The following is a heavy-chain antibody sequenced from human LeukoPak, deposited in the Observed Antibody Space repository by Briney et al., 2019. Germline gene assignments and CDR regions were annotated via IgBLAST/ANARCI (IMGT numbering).Heavy chain of an antibody. J-gene: IGHJ6*03. Sequence: SETLSLTCTVSGGSISSSSYYWGWIRQPPGKGLEWIGSIYYSGSTYYNPPLKSRVTISVDTSKNQFSLKLSSVTAADTAVYYCASHYCSSTSCYSVYYYYMDVWGKGTTVTVSS. CDR3: ASHYCSSTSCYSVYYYYMDV. CDR1: GGSISSSSYY. CDR2: IYYSGST. V-gene: IGHV4-39*01. D-gene: IGHD2-2*01.